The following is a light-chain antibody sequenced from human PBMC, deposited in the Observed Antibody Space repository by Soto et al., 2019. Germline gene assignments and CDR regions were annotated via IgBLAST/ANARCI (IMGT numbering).Light chain of an antibody. V-gene: IGLV1-40*01. J-gene: IGLJ1*01. CDR2: GNS. CDR1: SSNIGPTYD. CDR3: LSYDTSLSSPYV. Sequence: QPVLTQPPSVSGAPRQRVTISCTGSSSNIGPTYDVHWYQQLPGTAPKLLIYGNSNRPSGVPDRFSGSKSGTSASLAITGLQAEDEADYYCLSYDTSLSSPYVFGTGTKLTVL.